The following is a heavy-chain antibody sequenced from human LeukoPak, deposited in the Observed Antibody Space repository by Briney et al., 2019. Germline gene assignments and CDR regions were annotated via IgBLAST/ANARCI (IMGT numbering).Heavy chain of an antibody. V-gene: IGHV3-30*02. CDR2: IRYDGSNK. Sequence: GGSLRLSCAASAFTYSSYGMHWVRQAPGKGLEWVAFIRYDGSNKYYADSVKGRFTISRDNSKNTLYLQIHSLRAEDTAVYYCAKSIDFTGYSSWDYWGRGTLVTVSS. D-gene: IGHD3-9*01. J-gene: IGHJ4*02. CDR1: AFTYSSYG. CDR3: AKSIDFTGYSSWDY.